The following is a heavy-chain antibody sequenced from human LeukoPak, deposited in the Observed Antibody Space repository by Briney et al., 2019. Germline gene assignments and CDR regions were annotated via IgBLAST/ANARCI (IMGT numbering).Heavy chain of an antibody. CDR3: ARLSTYYYDSSGYQPFFSDY. D-gene: IGHD3-22*01. CDR1: GFTFSSFA. J-gene: IGHJ4*02. CDR2: IIGSGGTT. Sequence: GGSLRLSCAASGFTFSSFAMSWVRQAPGKGLEWVSGIIGSGGTTFYADSVKGRFTISRDNAKNSLYLQMNSLRAEDTAVYYCARLSTYYYDSSGYQPFFSDYWGQGTLVTVSS. V-gene: IGHV3-23*01.